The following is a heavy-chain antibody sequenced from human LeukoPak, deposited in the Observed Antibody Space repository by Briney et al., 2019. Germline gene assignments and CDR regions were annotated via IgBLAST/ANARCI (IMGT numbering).Heavy chain of an antibody. CDR2: IKQDGSEK. D-gene: IGHD6-6*01. CDR3: ARPSSSSWQGGFDP. V-gene: IGHV3-7*03. CDR1: GFTFSSRDW. J-gene: IGHJ5*02. Sequence: GGSLRLSCVASGFTFSSRDWMTWVRQAPGKGLEWVANIKQDGSEKNYVDSVKGRFTISRDNAKNSLYLQMNSLRAEDTALYYCARPSSSSWQGGFDPWGQGTLVTVSS.